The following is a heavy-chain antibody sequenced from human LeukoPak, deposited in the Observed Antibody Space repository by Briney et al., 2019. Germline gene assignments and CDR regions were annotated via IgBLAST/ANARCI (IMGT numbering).Heavy chain of an antibody. J-gene: IGHJ4*02. CDR1: GDSVSSNSAA. Sequence: SQTLSLTCAISGDSVSSNSAAWNWIRQSPSRGLEWLGRTYYRSKWYNDYAVSVKSRITINPDTSKNQFSLKLSSVTAADTAVYYCARRKRWLQLVNYFDYWGQGTLVTVSS. CDR2: TYYRSKWYN. CDR3: ARRKRWLQLVNYFDY. D-gene: IGHD5-24*01. V-gene: IGHV6-1*01.